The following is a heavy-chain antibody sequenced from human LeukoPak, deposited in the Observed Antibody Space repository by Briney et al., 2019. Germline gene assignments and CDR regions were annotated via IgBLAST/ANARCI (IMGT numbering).Heavy chain of an antibody. D-gene: IGHD6-13*01. CDR3: ARLVRQQLVRSGGKYYYYMDV. Sequence: SETLSLTCTVSGGSINSGSYYWSWIRQPAGKGLEWIGRIYTSGSTNYNPSLKSRVTISVDTSKNQFSLKLSSVTAADTAVYYCARLVRQQLVRSGGKYYYYMDVWGKGTTVTVSS. J-gene: IGHJ6*03. CDR1: GGSINSGSYY. V-gene: IGHV4-61*02. CDR2: IYTSGST.